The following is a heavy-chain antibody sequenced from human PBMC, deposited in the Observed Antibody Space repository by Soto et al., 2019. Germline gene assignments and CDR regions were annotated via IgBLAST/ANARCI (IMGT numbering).Heavy chain of an antibody. J-gene: IGHJ6*02. CDR3: ARGRSSVPDRRGIGYYGLDV. Sequence: QVQLQQWGAGLLKPSETLSLTCVVNGGSFSGYYWSWVRQPPGKGLEWTGEINHSGITDSSPSLKSRVTISVDASRSEFSLKLTSVTAADTAVYYCARGRSSVPDRRGIGYYGLDVWGQGTTVTVS. D-gene: IGHD3-3*01. CDR2: INHSGIT. V-gene: IGHV4-34*01. CDR1: GGSFSGYY.